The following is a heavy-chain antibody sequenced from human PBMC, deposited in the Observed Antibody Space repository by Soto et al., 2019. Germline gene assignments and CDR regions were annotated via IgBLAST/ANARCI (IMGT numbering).Heavy chain of an antibody. D-gene: IGHD5-12*01. CDR2: INHSGST. J-gene: IGHJ4*02. CDR3: ARGKWLRSSFDY. Sequence: SETLSLTCAVYGGSFSGYYWSWIRQPPGKGLEWIGEINHSGSTNYNPSLKSRVTISVDTSKNQFSLKLSSVTAADTAVYYCARGKWLRSSFDYGGQGTLVTVS. V-gene: IGHV4-34*01. CDR1: GGSFSGYY.